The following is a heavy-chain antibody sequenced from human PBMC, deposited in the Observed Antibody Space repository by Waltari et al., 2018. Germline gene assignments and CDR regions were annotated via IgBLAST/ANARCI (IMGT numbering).Heavy chain of an antibody. V-gene: IGHV1-69*08. Sequence: QVQLVQSGAEVKKPGSSVKVSCKASGGTFSSYAISWVRQAPGQGLEWMGRIIPMFGTAKSAQKCQGRVTITAEKSTSTAYMELSSLRSEDTAVYYCARDQVYSGYDPPRQWGQGTLVTVSS. D-gene: IGHD5-12*01. CDR2: IIPMFGTA. J-gene: IGHJ4*02. CDR1: GGTFSSYA. CDR3: ARDQVYSGYDPPRQ.